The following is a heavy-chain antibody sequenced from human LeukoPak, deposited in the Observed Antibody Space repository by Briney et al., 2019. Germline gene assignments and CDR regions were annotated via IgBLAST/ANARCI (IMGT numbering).Heavy chain of an antibody. Sequence: PSETLSLTCTVSGGSISSYYWSWIRQPPGKGLEWIGYIYYSGSTNYNPSLKSRVTISVDTSKNQFSLKLSSVTAADTAVYYCARAPPYCSSTSCRFDPWGQGTLVTVSS. CDR3: ARAPPYCSSTSCRFDP. J-gene: IGHJ5*02. V-gene: IGHV4-59*01. D-gene: IGHD2-2*01. CDR1: GGSISSYY. CDR2: IYYSGST.